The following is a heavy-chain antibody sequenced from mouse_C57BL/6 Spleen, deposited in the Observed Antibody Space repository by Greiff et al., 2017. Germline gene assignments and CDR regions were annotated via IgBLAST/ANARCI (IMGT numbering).Heavy chain of an antibody. CDR1: GYTFTDYY. D-gene: IGHD1-1*01. CDR2: IYPGSGNT. J-gene: IGHJ1*03. V-gene: IGHV1-76*01. Sequence: QVQLKESGAELVRPGASVKLSCKASGYTFTDYYINWVKQRPGQGLEWIARIYPGSGNTYYNEKFKGKATLTAEKSSSTAYMQLSSLTSEDSAVYFCAREEITTVVATRYFDVRGTEATVTVSS. CDR3: AREEITTVVATRYFDV.